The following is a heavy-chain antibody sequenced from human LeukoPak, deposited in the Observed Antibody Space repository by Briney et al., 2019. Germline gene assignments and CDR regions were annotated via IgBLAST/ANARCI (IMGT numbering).Heavy chain of an antibody. J-gene: IGHJ6*03. CDR2: IIPIFGTA. CDR1: GGTFSSYA. V-gene: IGHV1-69*13. CDR3: ARANRPTITSRGDMDV. D-gene: IGHD4-11*01. Sequence: GASVKVSCKASGGTFSSYAISWVRQAPGQGLEWMGGIIPIFGTANYAQKFQGRVTITADESTSTAYMELSSLRFEDTAVYYCARANRPTITSRGDMDVWGKGTTVTVSS.